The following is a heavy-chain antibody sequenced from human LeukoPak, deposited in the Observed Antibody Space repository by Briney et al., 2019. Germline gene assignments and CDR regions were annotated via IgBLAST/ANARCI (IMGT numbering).Heavy chain of an antibody. CDR3: ARGLKDDDSSGGHAFDI. CDR2: INHSGST. V-gene: IGHV4-34*01. D-gene: IGHD3-22*01. J-gene: IGHJ3*02. Sequence: PSETLSLTCGVHGDSFSGNYWTWIRQPPGKGLEWIGEINHSGSTNYKSSLKSRVTISLDTSKNQFSPKLSSVTAADTAVYYCARGLKDDDSSGGHAFDIWGQGTMVTVSS. CDR1: GDSFSGNY.